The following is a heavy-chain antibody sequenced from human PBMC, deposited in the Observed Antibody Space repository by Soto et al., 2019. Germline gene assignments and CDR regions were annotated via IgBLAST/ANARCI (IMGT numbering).Heavy chain of an antibody. D-gene: IGHD3-10*01. Sequence: ASVKVSCKASGYSFLTYGISWLRQAARSGLEWMGWISTDNTHRNYAQNFQERFTMTTDTSTNTAYMELKSLRSDDTALYYCARDRPGISVIRAVKTDNFVVPWGQGILVTVSS. CDR1: GYSFLTYG. V-gene: IGHV1-18*01. CDR3: ARDRPGISVIRAVKTDNFVVP. CDR2: ISTDNTHR. J-gene: IGHJ5*02.